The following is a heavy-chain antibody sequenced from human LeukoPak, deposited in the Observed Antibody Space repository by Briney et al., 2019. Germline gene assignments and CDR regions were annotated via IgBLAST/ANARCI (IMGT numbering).Heavy chain of an antibody. CDR1: GYTFTSYG. CDR2: ISAYNGNT. V-gene: IGHV1-18*01. J-gene: IGHJ4*02. D-gene: IGHD1-26*01. CDR3: ARDFPLVVGATTVYFDY. Sequence: GASVKVSCKASGYTFTSYGISWVRQAPGQGLEWMGWISAYNGNTNYAQKLQGRATMTTDTSTSTAYMELRSLRSDDTAVYYCARDFPLVVGATTVYFDYWGQGTLVTVSS.